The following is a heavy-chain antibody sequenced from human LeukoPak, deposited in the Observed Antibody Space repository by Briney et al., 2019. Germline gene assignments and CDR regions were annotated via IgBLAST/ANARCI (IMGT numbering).Heavy chain of an antibody. D-gene: IGHD3-22*01. CDR1: GASINTYY. V-gene: IGHV4-59*01. CDR2: IYYSGST. J-gene: IGHJ4*02. CDR3: ARGITMID. Sequence: SETLSLTCTVSGASINTYYWTWIRQPPGKGLEWIGYIYYSGSTSYNPSLKSRVTMSVDTSRTQFSLKLSSVTAADTAVYYCARGITMIDWGQGTLVTVSS.